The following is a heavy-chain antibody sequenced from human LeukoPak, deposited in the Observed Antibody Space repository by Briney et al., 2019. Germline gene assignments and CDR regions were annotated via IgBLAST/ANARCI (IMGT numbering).Heavy chain of an antibody. CDR2: IYHSGST. V-gene: IGHV4-30-2*01. Sequence: TSETLSLTCTVSGGSISSGGYSWSWIRQPPGKGLEWIGYIYHSGSTYYNPSLKSRVTISVDRSKNQFSLKLSSVTAADTAVYYCARSHSNFGSDGMDVWGQGTTVTVSS. CDR3: ARSHSNFGSDGMDV. J-gene: IGHJ6*02. D-gene: IGHD4-4*01. CDR1: GGSISSGGYS.